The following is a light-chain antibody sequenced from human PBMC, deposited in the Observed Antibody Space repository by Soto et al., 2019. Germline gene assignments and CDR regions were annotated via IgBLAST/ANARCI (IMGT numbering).Light chain of an antibody. V-gene: IGKV3-20*01. CDR2: GTS. J-gene: IGKJ4*02. Sequence: ETVLTQSTGPLSLSPWERATVSCRASQTLTSSSLAWYQQKPGQAPRLLMYGTSNRATGFPDRFSGGVSGTDFTLTISRLEPEDFAVYYCQQYDSSPRTFGRGTKVEIK. CDR3: QQYDSSPRT. CDR1: QTLTSSS.